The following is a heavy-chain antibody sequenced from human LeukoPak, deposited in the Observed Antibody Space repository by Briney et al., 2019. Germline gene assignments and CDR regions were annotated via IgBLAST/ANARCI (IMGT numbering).Heavy chain of an antibody. Sequence: SETLSLTCAVYGGSFSGYYWSWIRQPPGKGLEWIGEINHSGSTNYNPSLKGRVTISVDTSKNQFSLKLSSVTAADTAVYYCARGYSGSFDYWGQGTLVTVSS. J-gene: IGHJ4*02. V-gene: IGHV4-34*01. CDR1: GGSFSGYY. CDR3: ARGYSGSFDY. CDR2: INHSGST. D-gene: IGHD1-26*01.